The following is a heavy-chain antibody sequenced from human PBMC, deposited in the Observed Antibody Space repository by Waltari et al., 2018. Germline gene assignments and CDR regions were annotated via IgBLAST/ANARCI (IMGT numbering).Heavy chain of an antibody. D-gene: IGHD4-17*01. CDR2: IYHSGST. J-gene: IGHJ5*02. CDR3: ARRGYGDYVGNWFDP. Sequence: QVQLQESGPGLVKPSETLSLTCTVSGYSISSGYYWGWIRQPPGKGLEWIGSIYHSGSTYYNPSLKSRVTISVDTSKNQFSLKLSSVTAADTAVYYCARRGYGDYVGNWFDPWGQGTLVTVSS. V-gene: IGHV4-38-2*02. CDR1: GYSISSGYY.